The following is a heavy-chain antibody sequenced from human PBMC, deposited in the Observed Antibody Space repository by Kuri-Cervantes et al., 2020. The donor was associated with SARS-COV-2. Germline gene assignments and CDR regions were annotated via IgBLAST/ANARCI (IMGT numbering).Heavy chain of an antibody. J-gene: IGHJ5*02. V-gene: IGHV3-66*01. Sequence: LSLTCAASGFTVSSNYMSWVRQAPGKGPEWVSVIYSGGSTYYADSVKGRFTISRDNSKNTLYLQMNSLRAEDTAVYYCARVRQQLVLGWFDPWGQGTLVTVSS. CDR3: ARVRQQLVLGWFDP. D-gene: IGHD6-13*01. CDR2: IYSGGST. CDR1: GFTVSSNY.